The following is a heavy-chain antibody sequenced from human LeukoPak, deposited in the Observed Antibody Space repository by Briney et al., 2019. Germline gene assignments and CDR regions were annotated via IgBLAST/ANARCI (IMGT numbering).Heavy chain of an antibody. Sequence: GRSLRLSCAASGFTFSSYGMHWVRQAPGKGLEWVAVISYDGSNKYYADSVKGRFTISRDNSKNTLYLQMNSLRAEDTAVYYCTRDVRDEYTSGWYPIGYWGQGTLVTVSS. D-gene: IGHD6-19*01. CDR1: GFTFSSYG. V-gene: IGHV3-30*03. CDR2: ISYDGSNK. J-gene: IGHJ4*02. CDR3: TRDVRDEYTSGWYPIGY.